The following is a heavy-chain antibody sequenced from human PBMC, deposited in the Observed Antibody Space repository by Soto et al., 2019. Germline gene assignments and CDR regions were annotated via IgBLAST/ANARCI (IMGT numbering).Heavy chain of an antibody. J-gene: IGHJ6*03. CDR3: ARHPFYYYYYMDV. Sequence: SETLSLTCTVSGGSISSYYWSWIRQPPGKGLEWIGYIYYSGSTNYNPSLNSRVTISVDTSKNQFSLKLSSVTAADTAVYYCARHPFYYYYYMDVWGKGTTVTVSS. V-gene: IGHV4-59*08. CDR2: IYYSGST. CDR1: GGSISSYY.